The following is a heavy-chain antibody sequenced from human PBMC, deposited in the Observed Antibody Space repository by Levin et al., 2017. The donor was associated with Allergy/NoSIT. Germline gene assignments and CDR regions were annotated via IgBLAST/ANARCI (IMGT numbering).Heavy chain of an antibody. CDR2: ISYDGSNK. D-gene: IGHD1-14*01. CDR3: ASVGGVTAGTPDY. Sequence: PAGGSLRLSCAASGFTFSSYAMHWVRQAPGKGLEWVAVISYDGSNKYYADSVKGRFTISRDNSKNTLYLQMNSLRAEDTAVYYCASVGGVTAGTPDYWGQGTLVTVSS. CDR1: GFTFSSYA. V-gene: IGHV3-30*04. J-gene: IGHJ4*02.